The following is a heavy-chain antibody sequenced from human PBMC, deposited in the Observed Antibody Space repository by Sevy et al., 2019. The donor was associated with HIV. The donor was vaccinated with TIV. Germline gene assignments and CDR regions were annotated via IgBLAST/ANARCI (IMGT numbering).Heavy chain of an antibody. CDR2: IRSKDYGGTT. CDR3: IKSDYDFDFDY. Sequence: GGSLRLSCTTSGFTFGEYAMSRFRQAPGKGLEWVGFIRSKDYGGTTEYAASVQGRFTISRDDSKHIAYLQMNSLKTEDTGVYYCIKSDYDFDFDYWGQGTQVTVSS. J-gene: IGHJ4*02. CDR1: GFTFGEYA. V-gene: IGHV3-49*03. D-gene: IGHD5-12*01.